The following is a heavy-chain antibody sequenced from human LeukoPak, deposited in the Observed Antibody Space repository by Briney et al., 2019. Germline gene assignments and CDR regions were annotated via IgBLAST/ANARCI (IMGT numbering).Heavy chain of an antibody. J-gene: IGHJ4*02. V-gene: IGHV3-48*03. CDR1: GFTFSSYE. Sequence: GGSLRLSCAASGFTFSSYEMNWVRQAPGKWLEWVSYISSSGSTIYYADSVKGRFTISRDNAKNSLYLQMNSLRAEDTAVYYCASNLWFGELPFDYWGQGTLVTVSS. CDR3: ASNLWFGELPFDY. CDR2: ISSSGSTI. D-gene: IGHD3-10*01.